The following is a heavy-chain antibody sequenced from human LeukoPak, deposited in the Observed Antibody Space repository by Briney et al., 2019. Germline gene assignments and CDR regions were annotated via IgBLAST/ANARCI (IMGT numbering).Heavy chain of an antibody. V-gene: IGHV1-18*01. CDR2: ISAYNGNT. CDR1: GYTFTSYA. CDR3: ASTYYYDTSYGMDV. Sequence: ASVKVSCKASGYTFTSYAMNWVRQAPGQGLEWMGWISAYNGNTNYAQRLQGRVTMTTDTSTSTAYMELRRLRSDDTAVYYCASTYYYDTSYGMDVWGQGTTVTVSS. J-gene: IGHJ6*02. D-gene: IGHD3-22*01.